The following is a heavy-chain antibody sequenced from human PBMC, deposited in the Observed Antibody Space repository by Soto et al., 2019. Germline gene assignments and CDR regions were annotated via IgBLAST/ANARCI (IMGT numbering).Heavy chain of an antibody. D-gene: IGHD3-22*01. CDR3: AKDLITMIVVDHAFDI. V-gene: IGHV3-30*18. CDR2: ISYDGSNK. J-gene: IGHJ3*02. CDR1: GFTFSTYG. Sequence: QVQLVESGGGVVQPGRSLRLSCAASGFTFSTYGMHWVRQAPGKGLEWVAVISYDGSNKYYADSVKGRFTISRDNSKNTLYLQMISLRAEDTAVYYCAKDLITMIVVDHAFDIWGQGTMVTVSS.